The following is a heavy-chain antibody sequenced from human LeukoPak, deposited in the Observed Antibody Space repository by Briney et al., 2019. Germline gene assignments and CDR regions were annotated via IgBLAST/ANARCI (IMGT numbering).Heavy chain of an antibody. J-gene: IGHJ6*02. Sequence: AETLSLTCTASGFSISNCYYWGWLRQPPGVGLEWITNIYHSGTTYYNPSLKSRVTISVDTSKNHFSLKLSSVTAADTAVYYGARLSGHFYSYNIDVWGQGTTVTVSS. V-gene: IGHV4-38-2*02. CDR2: IYHSGTT. D-gene: IGHD6-19*01. CDR1: GFSISNCYY. CDR3: ARLSGHFYSYNIDV.